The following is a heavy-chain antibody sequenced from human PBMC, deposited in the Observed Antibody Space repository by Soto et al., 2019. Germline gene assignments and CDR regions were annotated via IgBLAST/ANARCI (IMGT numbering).Heavy chain of an antibody. Sequence: EVQLLESGGGLVLSGASLRLSCAGSGFNPTTTPLSWVRQAPGKGLEWVTTISGTASRIYYVDSVKGRFFISRDNSKNTVTLQMNNLTVDDTAVYFCATSFRYFDNWGQGTRVSVSS. CDR2: ISGTASRI. CDR1: GFNPTTTP. D-gene: IGHD3-9*01. CDR3: ATSFRYFDN. J-gene: IGHJ4*02. V-gene: IGHV3-23*01.